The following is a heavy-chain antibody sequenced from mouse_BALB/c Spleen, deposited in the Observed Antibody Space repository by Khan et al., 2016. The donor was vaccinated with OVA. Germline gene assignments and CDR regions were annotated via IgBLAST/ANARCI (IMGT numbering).Heavy chain of an antibody. Sequence: VHVKQSGPELVKPGTSVRMSCKASGYRFTDSIIHWMKQKPGQGLDWIGYINPYNGATKDNEKFKGKATLTSDKSSNTAYLELSSLTSEDSAVYFCSRGNWQSYYFDYCAKAPLSQSPQ. CDR1: GYRFTDSI. CDR3: SRGNWQSYYFDY. V-gene: IGHV1S136*01. J-gene: IGHJ2*01. CDR2: INPYNGAT. D-gene: IGHD4-1*01.